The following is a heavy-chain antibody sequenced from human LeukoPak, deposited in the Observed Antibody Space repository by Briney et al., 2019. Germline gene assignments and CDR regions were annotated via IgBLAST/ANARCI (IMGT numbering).Heavy chain of an antibody. CDR2: MNPNSGNT. D-gene: IGHD6-6*01. J-gene: IGHJ6*03. Sequence: ASVKVSCKASGYTFTSYDINWVRQATGQGLEWMGWMNPNSGNTGYAQKFQGRVTITRNTSISTAYMELSSLRSEDTAVYYCARGELYSSSSEYYYYYMDVWGKGTTVTVSS. V-gene: IGHV1-8*03. CDR3: ARGELYSSSSEYYYYYMDV. CDR1: GYTFTSYD.